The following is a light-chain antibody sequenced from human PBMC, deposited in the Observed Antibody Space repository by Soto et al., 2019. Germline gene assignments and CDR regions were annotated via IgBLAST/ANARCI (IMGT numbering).Light chain of an antibody. J-gene: IGKJ4*01. CDR1: QSVRNM. Sequence: MTQSPSTLSVSPGERITLSCRASQSVRNMLACYQQKPGQAPRFLIYDASTLASGVPSRFSGSGSGTEFTLTISSLQPEDFATYYCQQYNSYSLTFGGGTKVDIK. V-gene: IGKV1-5*01. CDR2: DAS. CDR3: QQYNSYSLT.